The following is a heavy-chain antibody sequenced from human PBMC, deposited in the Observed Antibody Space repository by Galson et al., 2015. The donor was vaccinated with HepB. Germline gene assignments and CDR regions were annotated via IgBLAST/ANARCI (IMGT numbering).Heavy chain of an antibody. J-gene: IGHJ4*02. CDR2: ISGSGGST. D-gene: IGHD1-26*01. V-gene: IGHV3-23*01. CDR1: GFTFSSYA. CDR3: AKGMGIVGATLDY. Sequence: SLRLSCAASGFTFSSYAMSWVRQAPGKGLEWVSAISGSGGSTYYADSVKGRFTISRDNSKNTLYLQMNSLRAEDTAVYYCAKGMGIVGATLDYWGQGTLVTVSS.